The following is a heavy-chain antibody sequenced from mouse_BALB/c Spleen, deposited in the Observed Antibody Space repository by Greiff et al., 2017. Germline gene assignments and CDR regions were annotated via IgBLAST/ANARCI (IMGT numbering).Heavy chain of an antibody. D-gene: IGHD3-2*01. CDR2: ISSGSSTI. V-gene: IGHV5-17*02. J-gene: IGHJ3*01. CDR3: ARGTARAWFAY. CDR1: GFTFSSFG. Sequence: DVHLVESGGGLVQPGGSRKLSCAASGFTFSSFGMHWVRQAPEKGLEWVAYISSGSSTIYYADTVKGRFTISRDNPKNTLFLQMTSLRSEDTAMYYCARGTARAWFAYWGQGTLVTVSA.